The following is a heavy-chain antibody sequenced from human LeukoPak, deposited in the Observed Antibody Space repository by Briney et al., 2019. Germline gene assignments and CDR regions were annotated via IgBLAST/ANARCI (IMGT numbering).Heavy chain of an antibody. Sequence: GASLQISCKGSGYSFTSYWIGWVRQLPGKGLEWMGIIYPGDSDTRYSPSFQGQVTISADKSISTAYLQWSSLKASDTAMYYCARHGIVHRYYYGMDVWGQGTTVTVSS. D-gene: IGHD1-1*01. J-gene: IGHJ6*02. CDR2: IYPGDSDT. V-gene: IGHV5-51*01. CDR1: GYSFTSYW. CDR3: ARHGIVHRYYYGMDV.